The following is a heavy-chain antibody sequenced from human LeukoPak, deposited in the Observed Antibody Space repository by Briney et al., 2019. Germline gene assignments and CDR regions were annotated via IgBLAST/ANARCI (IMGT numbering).Heavy chain of an antibody. D-gene: IGHD3-3*01. CDR2: INPNSGGT. V-gene: IGHV1-2*06. Sequence: GASVKVSCKASGYTFTGYYMHWVRQAPGQGLEWMGRINPNSGGTNYAQKFQGRVTMTRDTSISTAYMELSRLRSDDTAVYYCAGQYYDFWSGYYPSAFDYWGQGTLVTVSS. CDR1: GYTFTGYY. J-gene: IGHJ4*02. CDR3: AGQYYDFWSGYYPSAFDY.